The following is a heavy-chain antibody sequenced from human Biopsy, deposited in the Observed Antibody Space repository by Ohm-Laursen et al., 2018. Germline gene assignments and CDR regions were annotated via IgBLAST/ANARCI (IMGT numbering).Heavy chain of an antibody. Sequence: SLRLSCTASRFTFSTYGMHWVRQAPGKGLEWVAVISFDGSDQKYADSVKGRFTISRDNSKNTLYLQMNSLRAEGTVVFYCVKDRGAAGTDYYYGMDVWGQGTTVTVSS. D-gene: IGHD3-10*01. CDR3: VKDRGAAGTDYYYGMDV. V-gene: IGHV3-30*18. CDR1: RFTFSTYG. CDR2: ISFDGSDQ. J-gene: IGHJ6*02.